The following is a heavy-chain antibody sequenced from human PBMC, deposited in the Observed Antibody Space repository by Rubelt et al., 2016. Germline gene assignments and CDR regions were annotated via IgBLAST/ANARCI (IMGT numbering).Heavy chain of an antibody. J-gene: IGHJ4*02. CDR2: IYYSGST. CDR1: GGSITSSSYY. D-gene: IGHD3-10*01. Sequence: QLQLQESGPGLVKPSETLSLTCTVSGGSITSSSYYWGWIRQPPGKGLEWIGSIYYSGSTYYNPSLKSRVTISVDTPKNQFSRRLTSLTAADTAVYYCARLVNLRGVSNLYFDYWGQGTLVTVSS. CDR3: ARLVNLRGVSNLYFDY. V-gene: IGHV4-39*01.